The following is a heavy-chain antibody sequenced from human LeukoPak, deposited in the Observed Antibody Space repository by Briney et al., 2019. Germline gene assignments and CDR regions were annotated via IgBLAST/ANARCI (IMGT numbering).Heavy chain of an antibody. Sequence: PGGSLRLSCAASGFTFSSFGMHWVRQAPGKGLVWVSRINSDGSSTSYADSVKGRFTISRDNATNTLYLQMNSLRADDTAEYCSARAVGYYDNPLGYWGQGTLVTVSS. CDR3: ARAVGYYDNPLGY. J-gene: IGHJ4*02. V-gene: IGHV3-74*01. CDR2: INSDGSST. D-gene: IGHD3-22*01. CDR1: GFTFSSFG.